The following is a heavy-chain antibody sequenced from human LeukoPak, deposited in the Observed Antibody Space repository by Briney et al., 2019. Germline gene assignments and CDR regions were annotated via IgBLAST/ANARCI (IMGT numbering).Heavy chain of an antibody. CDR2: INPSRGGT. J-gene: IGHJ3*02. V-gene: IGHV1-2*02. D-gene: IGHD3-22*01. Sequence: ASVKVSCKASGYTFTDYYMHWLRQAPGQGLEWMGWINPSRGGTNYAQKFQARVIMTRDTSIATTYMELNRLTSDDTAAYFCAREMDSSEAFDIWGQGTLVTVSS. CDR3: AREMDSSEAFDI. CDR1: GYTFTDYY.